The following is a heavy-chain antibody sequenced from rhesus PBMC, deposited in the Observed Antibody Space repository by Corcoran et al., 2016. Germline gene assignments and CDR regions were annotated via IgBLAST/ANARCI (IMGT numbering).Heavy chain of an antibody. CDR1: GSIFTSSA. D-gene: IGHD3-34*01. CDR2: IIIGNGNT. J-gene: IGHJ4*01. Sequence: QVQLVQSGAEGKTPGSTVKVSFKASGSIFTSSAMEGVRPAPGQGLEWIGVIIIGNGNTGYAQKLQGRITITRETSMSTAYVELSSLRSEDMAVYYCAAEAYWGDYYVCSYYFDYWGQGVLVTVSS. V-gene: IGHV1S9*01. CDR3: AAEAYWGDYYVCSYYFDY.